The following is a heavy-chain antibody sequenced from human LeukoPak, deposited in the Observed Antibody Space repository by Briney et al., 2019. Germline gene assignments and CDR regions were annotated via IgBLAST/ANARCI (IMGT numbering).Heavy chain of an antibody. J-gene: IGHJ1*01. CDR3: ARDRATVTTKYLQH. Sequence: GGSLRLSCAASGFTFSDYSMNWVRQAPGKGLEWISYISYSSSTIYYADSVEGRFTISRDNAKNSLYLQMNGVRDEDTAVYYCARDRATVTTKYLQHWGQGTLVTVSS. CDR1: GFTFSDYS. V-gene: IGHV3-48*02. CDR2: ISYSSSTI. D-gene: IGHD4-17*01.